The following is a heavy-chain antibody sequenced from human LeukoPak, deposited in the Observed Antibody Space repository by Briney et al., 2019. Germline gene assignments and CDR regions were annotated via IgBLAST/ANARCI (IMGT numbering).Heavy chain of an antibody. Sequence: GGSLRLSCAASGFTFSSYSMNWVRQAPGKGLEWVSSISSSSFLYYAGSVKGRFTISRDNAKNSLYLQVNSLRAEDTAVYYCARGGYSYVYGYFDYWGQGTPVTVSS. J-gene: IGHJ4*02. V-gene: IGHV3-21*06. CDR2: ISSSSFL. D-gene: IGHD5-18*01. CDR1: GFTFSSYS. CDR3: ARGGYSYVYGYFDY.